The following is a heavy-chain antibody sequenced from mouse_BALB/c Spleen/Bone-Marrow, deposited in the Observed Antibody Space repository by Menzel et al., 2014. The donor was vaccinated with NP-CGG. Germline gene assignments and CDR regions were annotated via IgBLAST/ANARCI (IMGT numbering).Heavy chain of an antibody. CDR3: AEITTAAYYVMDY. D-gene: IGHD1-2*01. J-gene: IGHJ4*01. Sequence: EVHLVESGAELVKPGASVKLSCTASGFNIKDTYIHWVKQRPEQGLEWIGRIDPANGNTKYDPKFQGKATITADTSSSTAYLQLSSLTSGDTAVYYCAEITTAAYYVMDYWGQGTSVTVSS. CDR2: IDPANGNT. V-gene: IGHV14-3*02. CDR1: GFNIKDTY.